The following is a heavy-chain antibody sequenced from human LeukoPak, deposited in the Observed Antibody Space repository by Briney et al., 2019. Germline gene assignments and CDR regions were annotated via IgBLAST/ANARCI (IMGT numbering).Heavy chain of an antibody. V-gene: IGHV3-21*01. CDR3: ARVGYDFWSGYYVDV. Sequence: PGGSLRLSCAVSGFTFSSYSMNWVRQAPGKGLEWVSSISSSSSYIYYADSVKGRFTIPRDNAKNSLYLQMNSLRAEDTAVYYCARVGYDFWSGYYVDVWGKGTTVTVSS. CDR1: GFTFSSYS. J-gene: IGHJ6*03. CDR2: ISSSSSYI. D-gene: IGHD3-3*01.